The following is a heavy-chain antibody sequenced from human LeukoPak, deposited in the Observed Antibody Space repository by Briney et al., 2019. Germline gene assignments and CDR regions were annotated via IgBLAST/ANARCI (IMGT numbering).Heavy chain of an antibody. D-gene: IGHD3-22*01. J-gene: IGHJ4*02. Sequence: ASVKVSCKASGGTFSSYTISWVRQAPGQGLEWMGRIIPILGIANYAQEFQGRVTITADKSTSTAYMELSSLRSEDTAVYYCAGGGSSGYPQDYWGQGTLVTVSS. V-gene: IGHV1-69*02. CDR1: GGTFSSYT. CDR3: AGGGSSGYPQDY. CDR2: IIPILGIA.